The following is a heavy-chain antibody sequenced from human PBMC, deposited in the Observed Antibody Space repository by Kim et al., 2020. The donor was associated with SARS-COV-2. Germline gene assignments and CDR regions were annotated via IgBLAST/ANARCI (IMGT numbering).Heavy chain of an antibody. J-gene: IGHJ4*02. CDR3: ARALTAYQFDSTAPGHFLDY. V-gene: IGHV3-21*01. D-gene: IGHD3-22*01. CDR1: GFTFSSYT. CDR2: ISSSSSFI. Sequence: GGSLRLSCTASGFTFSSYTMNWVRQAPGKGLEWVSSISSSSSFIYYADSVRGRFTISRDNGKNSLYLQMNSLGAEDTAVYYCARALTAYQFDSTAPGHFLDYWGQGALVTVSS.